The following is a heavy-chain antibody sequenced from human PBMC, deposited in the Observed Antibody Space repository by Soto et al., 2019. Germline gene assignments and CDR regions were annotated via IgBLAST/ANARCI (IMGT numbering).Heavy chain of an antibody. CDR2: ISNSGYT. CDR1: GDSISSNY. V-gene: IGHV4-59*01. CDR3: ARKNDYYDY. Sequence: PSETLSLTCTVSGDSISSNYWSWIRQPPGKGLEWIGYISNSGYTIYNPSLKSRVTISVDTSKNQFSLKLSSVTAADTAVYYCARKNDYYDYWGQGTRVTVSS. J-gene: IGHJ4*02.